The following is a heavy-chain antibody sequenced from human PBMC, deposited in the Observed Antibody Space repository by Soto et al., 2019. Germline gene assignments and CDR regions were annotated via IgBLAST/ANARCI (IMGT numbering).Heavy chain of an antibody. CDR2: IYYSGST. V-gene: IGHV4-59*08. CDR1: GGSIGSYY. J-gene: IGHJ4*02. CDR3: ARGGWRQIDY. Sequence: QVQLQESGPGLVKPSETLSLTCSVSGGSIGSYYWSWIRQPPGKGLEWIGYIYYSGSTNYNPSLKSRVTISVDTSKNPFSLKLSSVTDADTAVYYCARGGWRQIDYWGQGTLVTVSS. D-gene: IGHD3-3*01.